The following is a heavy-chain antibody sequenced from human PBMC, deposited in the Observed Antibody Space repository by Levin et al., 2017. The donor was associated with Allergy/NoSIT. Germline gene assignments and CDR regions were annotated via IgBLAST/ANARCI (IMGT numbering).Heavy chain of an antibody. CDR1: GYSFTSYW. D-gene: IGHD6-13*01. V-gene: IGHV5-10-1*01. CDR3: ARQEGGYSSSWSLVDI. Sequence: PGESLKISCKGSGYSFTSYWISWVRQMPGKGLEWMGRIDPSDSYTNYSPSFQGHVTISADKSISTAYLQWSSLKASDTAMYYCARQEGGYSSSWSLVDIWGQGTMVTVSS. J-gene: IGHJ3*02. CDR2: IDPSDSYT.